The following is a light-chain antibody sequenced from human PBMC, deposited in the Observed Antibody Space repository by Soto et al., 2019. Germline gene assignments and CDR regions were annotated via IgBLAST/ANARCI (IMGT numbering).Light chain of an antibody. J-gene: IGLJ1*01. CDR3: LAWDSSLYV. CDR1: KLGDKY. CDR2: QDN. V-gene: IGLV3-1*01. Sequence: SYELTQPPSVSVSPGQTASITCSGDKLGDKYASWYQQKPGQSPVLVIYQDNKRPSGIPERFSGSNSGNTATLTIIGTQAMDEADYYGLAWDSSLYVFGTGTKLTVL.